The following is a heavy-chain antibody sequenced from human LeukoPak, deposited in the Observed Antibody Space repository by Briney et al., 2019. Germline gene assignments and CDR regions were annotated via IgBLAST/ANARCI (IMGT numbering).Heavy chain of an antibody. CDR2: IYNTGGT. J-gene: IGHJ4*02. V-gene: IGHV3-66*01. Sequence: GGSLRLSCAASGFIVSSDYMTWVRQAPGQGLEWVSVIYNTGGTYYADSVKGRFTISRDNSKNTVYLQMNSLRAEDTAIYYCVRAAWDYWGQGTLVTVSS. CDR1: GFIVSSDY. CDR3: VRAAWDY.